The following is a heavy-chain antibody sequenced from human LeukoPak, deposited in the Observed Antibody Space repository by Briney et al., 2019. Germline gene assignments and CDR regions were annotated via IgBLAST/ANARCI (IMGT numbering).Heavy chain of an antibody. J-gene: IGHJ1*01. CDR2: IRYDGSSK. Sequence: GGSLRLSCAASGFTFSSYGMHWVRQAPGKGLEWVAFIRYDGSSKYYADSVKGRFTISRDNSKNTLYLQMNSLRAEDTAVYYCAKARSGWPPAEYFQHWGQGTLVTVSS. CDR3: AKARSGWPPAEYFQH. CDR1: GFTFSSYG. D-gene: IGHD6-19*01. V-gene: IGHV3-30*02.